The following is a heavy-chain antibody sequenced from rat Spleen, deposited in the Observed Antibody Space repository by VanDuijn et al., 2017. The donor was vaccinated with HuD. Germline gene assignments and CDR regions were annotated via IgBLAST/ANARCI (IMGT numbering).Heavy chain of an antibody. V-gene: IGHV5-22*01. Sequence: EVQLVESGGGLVQPGRSLKFSCAASGFTFSDYYMAWVRQATKKGLDGDASISYEGSSTYYGDSVKGRFTISRDNAKSTLYLQMNSLRSEDTATYYCTRRGHTMGLTSRYFDYWGQGVMVTVSS. CDR2: ISYEGSST. J-gene: IGHJ2*01. CDR3: TRRGHTMGLTSRYFDY. D-gene: IGHD1-9*01. CDR1: GFTFSDYY.